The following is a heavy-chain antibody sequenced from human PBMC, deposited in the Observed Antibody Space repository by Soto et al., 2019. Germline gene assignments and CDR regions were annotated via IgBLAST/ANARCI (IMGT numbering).Heavy chain of an antibody. V-gene: IGHV4-4*07. CDR3: ARDRGHYVSAISRTYGMDV. CDR2: IYNGGIP. CDR1: GGSVSSQY. J-gene: IGHJ6*02. D-gene: IGHD3-16*02. Sequence: QVEMEESGPGLLKPSETLSLTCTVSGGSVSSQYWSWIRQPAGKGLEWIGRIYNGGIPLIHPSLEGRVALSLDTSKNQFSLRLSSVTAADTAVYFCARDRGHYVSAISRTYGMDVWGQGTTVSVSS.